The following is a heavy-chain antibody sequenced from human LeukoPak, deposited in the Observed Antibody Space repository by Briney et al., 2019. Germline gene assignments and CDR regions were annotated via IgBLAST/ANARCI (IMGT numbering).Heavy chain of an antibody. CDR1: GFTFSSYT. D-gene: IGHD3-10*01. V-gene: IGHV3-64D*06. J-gene: IGHJ4*02. Sequence: GGSLRLSCLVSGFTFSSYTMHWVRQAPGKGLEYISAISSHGGSTYYADSVKGRFTISRDNSTNTLYLRMSSLRVEDTAVYYCVKDRWADYYGSGTYFDSWGQGTLVTVAS. CDR3: VKDRWADYYGSGTYFDS. CDR2: ISSHGGST.